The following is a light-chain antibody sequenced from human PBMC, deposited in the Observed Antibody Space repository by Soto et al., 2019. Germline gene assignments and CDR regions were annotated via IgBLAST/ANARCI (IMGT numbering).Light chain of an antibody. V-gene: IGKV3-20*01. CDR2: GAS. CDR1: QSISSSY. CDR3: QQYGNSRGT. J-gene: IGKJ1*01. Sequence: EIVLTQSPGTLSLSPGERATLSCRASQSISSSYLAWYQQKPGQAPRLLIYGASSRATGIPDRFSGSGSGTDFTLTISRLEPEDFAVYYCQQYGNSRGTFGQGTKVDIK.